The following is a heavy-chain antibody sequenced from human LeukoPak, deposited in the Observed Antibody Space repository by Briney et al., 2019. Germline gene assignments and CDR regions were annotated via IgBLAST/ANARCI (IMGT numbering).Heavy chain of an antibody. CDR3: ARWVGVTATFNYFDY. D-gene: IGHD2-21*02. J-gene: IGHJ4*02. Sequence: ASVKVSCKASGYTFTSYYMHWVRQAPGQGLEWMGIINPSGGSTSYAQKFQGRVTMTRDTSTSTVYMELSSLRSEDTAVYYCARWVGVTATFNYFDYWGQGTLVTVSS. V-gene: IGHV1-46*01. CDR2: INPSGGST. CDR1: GYTFTSYY.